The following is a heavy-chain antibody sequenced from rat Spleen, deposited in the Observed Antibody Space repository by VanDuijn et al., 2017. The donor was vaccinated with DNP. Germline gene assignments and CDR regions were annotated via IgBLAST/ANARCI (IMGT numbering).Heavy chain of an antibody. CDR1: GFTFSDYA. J-gene: IGHJ2*01. CDR2: ISYDGSST. CDR3: AKDAFDY. Sequence: EVQLVESGGGLVQPGRSLKLSCAASGFTFSDYAMAWVRQAPKKGLEWVATISYDGSSTYYRDSVKGRFTISRDNAKSTLYLQMDSLRSEDTATYYCAKDAFDYWGQGVMVTVS. V-gene: IGHV5-17*01.